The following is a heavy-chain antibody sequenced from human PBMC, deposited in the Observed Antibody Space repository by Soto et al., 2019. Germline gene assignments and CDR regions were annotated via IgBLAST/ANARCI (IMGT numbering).Heavy chain of an antibody. CDR3: ASTPYSSGWRKYFQH. J-gene: IGHJ1*01. Sequence: GASVKVSCKASGGTFSSYTISWVRQAPGQGLEWMGRIIPILGIANYAQKFQGRVTITADKSTSTAYMELSSLRSEDTAVYYCASTPYSSGWRKYFQHWGQGTLVTVSS. V-gene: IGHV1-69*02. D-gene: IGHD6-19*01. CDR1: GGTFSSYT. CDR2: IIPILGIA.